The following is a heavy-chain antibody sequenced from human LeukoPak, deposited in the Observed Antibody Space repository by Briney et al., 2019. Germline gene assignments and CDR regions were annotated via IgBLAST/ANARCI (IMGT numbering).Heavy chain of an antibody. D-gene: IGHD5-24*01. V-gene: IGHV4-59*12. J-gene: IGHJ4*02. CDR3: AASRDGYNQGEDY. Sequence: SETLSLTCTVSGGSISSYYWSWIRQPPGKGLEWIGYIYYSGSTNYNPSLKSRVTISVDTSKNQFSLKLSSVTAADTAVYYCAASRDGYNQGEDYWGQGTLVTVSS. CDR2: IYYSGST. CDR1: GGSISSYY.